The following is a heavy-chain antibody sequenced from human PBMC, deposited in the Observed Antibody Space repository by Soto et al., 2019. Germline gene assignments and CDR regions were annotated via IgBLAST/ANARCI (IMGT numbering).Heavy chain of an antibody. J-gene: IGHJ5*02. CDR1: GGSISSGDYY. V-gene: IGHV4-30-4*01. D-gene: IGHD3-10*01. CDR3: ARRGDSGEFDP. CDR2: IYYSGST. Sequence: SETLSLTSTVSGGSISSGDYYWSWIRQPPGKGLEWIGYIYYSGSTYYNPSLKSRVTISVDTSKNQFSLKLSSVTAADTAVYYCARRGDSGEFDPWGQGTLVTVSS.